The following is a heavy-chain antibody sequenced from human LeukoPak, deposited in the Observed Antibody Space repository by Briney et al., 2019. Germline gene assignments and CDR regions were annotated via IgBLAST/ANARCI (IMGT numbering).Heavy chain of an antibody. V-gene: IGHV3-30*03. CDR3: ARGPAGTGAFDI. CDR1: GFTFSSYS. Sequence: GGSLRLSCAASGFTFSSYSMNWVRQAPGKGLEWVAVISYDGSNKYYADSVKGRFTISRDNSKNTLYLQMNSLRAEDTAVYYCARGPAGTGAFDIWGQGTMVTVSS. CDR2: ISYDGSNK. D-gene: IGHD6-13*01. J-gene: IGHJ3*02.